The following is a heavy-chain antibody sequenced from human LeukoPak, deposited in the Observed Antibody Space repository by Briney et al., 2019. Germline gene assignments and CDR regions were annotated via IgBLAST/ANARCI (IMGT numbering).Heavy chain of an antibody. J-gene: IGHJ4*02. D-gene: IGHD6-19*01. Sequence: PSETLSLTCAVSGYSISSGYYWGWIRQPPGKGLEWIGSIYHIGSTYYNPSLKSRVTISVDTSKNQFSLKLSSVTAADTAVYYCARVGSGWYSYYFDYWGQGTLVTVSS. CDR2: IYHIGST. CDR1: GYSISSGYY. V-gene: IGHV4-38-2*01. CDR3: ARVGSGWYSYYFDY.